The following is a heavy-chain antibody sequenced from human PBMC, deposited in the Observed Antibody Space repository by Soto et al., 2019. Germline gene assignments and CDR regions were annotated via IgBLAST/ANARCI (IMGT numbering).Heavy chain of an antibody. D-gene: IGHD3-22*01. CDR2: IYWDDGK. CDR1: GFSLSTTGVG. V-gene: IGHV2-5*02. Sequence: SGPTLVNPTQTLTLTCTFSGFSLSTTGVGVGWIRQAPGKALEWPALIYWDDGKRYSPSLNNRLTITKDISKNQVVLAMTNMDPVDTATYYCAHRPYDSGSRTFDFWGQGTLVTVSS. J-gene: IGHJ4*02. CDR3: AHRPYDSGSRTFDF.